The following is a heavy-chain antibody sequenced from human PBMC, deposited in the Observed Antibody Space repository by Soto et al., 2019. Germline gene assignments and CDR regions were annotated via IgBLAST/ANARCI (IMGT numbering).Heavy chain of an antibody. J-gene: IGHJ6*02. CDR1: GYTFTNYG. Sequence: GASVKVSCKASGYTFTNYGISWVRQAPGQGLEWMGWISAYNGNTNYAQKLQGRVTMTTDTSTSTAYMELRSLRSDDTAVYYCARDLFPVAGTIDPSTYYYYGMDVWGQGTTVTVSS. CDR2: ISAYNGNT. V-gene: IGHV1-18*04. CDR3: ARDLFPVAGTIDPSTYYYYGMDV. D-gene: IGHD6-19*01.